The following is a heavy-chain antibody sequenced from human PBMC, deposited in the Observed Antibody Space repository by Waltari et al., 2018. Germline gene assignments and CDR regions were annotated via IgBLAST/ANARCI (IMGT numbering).Heavy chain of an antibody. V-gene: IGHV4-34*01. CDR2: VSYDGTT. J-gene: IGHJ4*02. CDR3: ARQKAASGSRSFEFDS. CDR1: GGSFSGYY. D-gene: IGHD3-10*01. Sequence: QVQLQQWGAGLLKPSETLSLTCAVYGGSFSGYYWSWIRQPPGKGLEWVGSVSYDGTTNYNSFFKRRVSMSADTSKDQFFLKMTSMTAADTAIYYCARQKAASGSRSFEFDSWGQGTLVTVSS.